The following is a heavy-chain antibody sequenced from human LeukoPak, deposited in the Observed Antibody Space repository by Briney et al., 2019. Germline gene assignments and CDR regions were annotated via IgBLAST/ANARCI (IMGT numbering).Heavy chain of an antibody. D-gene: IGHD3-22*01. J-gene: IGHJ1*01. Sequence: GRSLRLSCAASGFTFSSYGMHWVRQAPGKGLEWVAVISYDGSNKYYADSVKGRFTISRDDSKNTPYLQMNSLRAEDTAVYYCAKVGGDYYDSSGYPEYFQHWGQGTLVTVSS. V-gene: IGHV3-30*18. CDR2: ISYDGSNK. CDR3: AKVGGDYYDSSGYPEYFQH. CDR1: GFTFSSYG.